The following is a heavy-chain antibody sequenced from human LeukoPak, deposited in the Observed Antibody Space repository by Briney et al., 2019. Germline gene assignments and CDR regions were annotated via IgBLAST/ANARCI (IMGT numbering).Heavy chain of an antibody. CDR3: GCQTTYSYYGMDV. D-gene: IGHD1-1*01. V-gene: IGHV1-69*04. J-gene: IGHJ6*02. CDR1: GGTFSSYA. CDR2: IIPILGIA. Sequence: SVKVSYKSSGGTFSSYAISWVRQAPGQGLEWMGRIIPILGIANYAQKVQGRVTITTDKSTSTAYMELSSLRSEDTAVYYCGCQTTYSYYGMDVWGQGTTVTVSS.